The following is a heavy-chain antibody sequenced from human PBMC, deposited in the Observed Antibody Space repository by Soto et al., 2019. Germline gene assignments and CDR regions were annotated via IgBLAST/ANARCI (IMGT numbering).Heavy chain of an antibody. D-gene: IGHD2-21*02. J-gene: IGHJ4*02. CDR3: ARVTVVTRKFDF. Sequence: QVQLQESGPGLVKPSQNLSLTCTVSGGSISSVDYYWSWIRQSPGKGLEWIGYIYYSGATYYNPSLKSRLAISLDTSNNQFSLKLYSVTAADTAVYYCARVTVVTRKFDFWGQGALVTVSS. CDR2: IYYSGAT. V-gene: IGHV4-30-4*01. CDR1: GGSISSVDYY.